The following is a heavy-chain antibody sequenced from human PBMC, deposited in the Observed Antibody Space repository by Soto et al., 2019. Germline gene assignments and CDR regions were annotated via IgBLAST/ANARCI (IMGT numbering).Heavy chain of an antibody. V-gene: IGHV3-21*01. CDR1: GFTFSTYT. CDR3: ASLSKILSDY. J-gene: IGHJ4*02. Sequence: GGSLRLSCAASGFTFSTYTMNWVRQAPGKGLEWVSTISSSSSYIYYADSVKGRFTISRDNAKNSLYLQMNSLRAEDTAVYYCASLSKILSDYWGQGTLVTVSS. CDR2: ISSSSSYI.